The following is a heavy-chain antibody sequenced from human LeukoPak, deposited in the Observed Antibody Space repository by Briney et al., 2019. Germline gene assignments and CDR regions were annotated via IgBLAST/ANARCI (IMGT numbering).Heavy chain of an antibody. CDR2: IVGSAEST. D-gene: IGHD3-10*01. Sequence: SGGSLRLSCAASGFTFSNAWMSWVRQAPGKGLEWVAGIVGSAESTHYADSVKGRFTISRDNSKNSLFLQMNSLRAEDTAVYYCAKDDACGSGSYPGDYFDYWGQGTLVTVSS. J-gene: IGHJ4*02. V-gene: IGHV3-23*01. CDR3: AKDDACGSGSYPGDYFDY. CDR1: GFTFSNAW.